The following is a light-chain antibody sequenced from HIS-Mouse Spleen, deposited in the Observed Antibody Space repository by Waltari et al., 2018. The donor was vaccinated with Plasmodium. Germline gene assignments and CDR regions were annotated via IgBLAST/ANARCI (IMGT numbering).Light chain of an antibody. CDR3: QAWDSSTVV. V-gene: IGLV3-1*01. CDR2: QDS. Sequence: SYELTQPPSVSVSPGQTASIPCSGDKLGYQYACWYQQKPGQSPVLVIYQDSKRPSGIPERFSGSNSGNTATLTISGTQAMDEADYYCQAWDSSTVVFGGGTKLTVL. CDR1: KLGYQY. J-gene: IGLJ2*01.